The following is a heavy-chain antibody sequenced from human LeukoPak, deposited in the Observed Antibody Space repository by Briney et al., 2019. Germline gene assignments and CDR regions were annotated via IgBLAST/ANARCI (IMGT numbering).Heavy chain of an antibody. D-gene: IGHD6-19*01. V-gene: IGHV4-59*01. CDR3: ARVPVAGYWYFDL. CDR1: GGSISSYY. CDR2: IYYSGST. Sequence: SETLSLTCTVSGGSISSYYWSWIRQSPGKGLEWIGYIYYSGSTNYNPSLKSRVTISVDASKNQFSLKLSSMTAADTAVYYCARVPVAGYWYFDLWGRGTLVTVSS. J-gene: IGHJ2*01.